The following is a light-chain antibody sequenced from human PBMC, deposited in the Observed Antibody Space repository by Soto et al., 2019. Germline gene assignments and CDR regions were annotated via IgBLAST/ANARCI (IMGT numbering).Light chain of an antibody. CDR3: QQYGRAPWT. J-gene: IGKJ1*01. Sequence: EIVLTQSPGTLSSAPGERATLSCRASESVSSNYLAWYQQRPGQAPRLLIYAASNRARGIPDRFGGSGSGTDFSLTVSRLEPEDFAVYYWQQYGRAPWTFGQGTKV. V-gene: IGKV3-20*01. CDR2: AAS. CDR1: ESVSSNY.